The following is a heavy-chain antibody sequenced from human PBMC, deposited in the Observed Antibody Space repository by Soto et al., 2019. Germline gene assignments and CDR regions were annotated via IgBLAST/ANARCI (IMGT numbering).Heavy chain of an antibody. CDR1: GFTFDDYA. D-gene: IGHD6-13*01. V-gene: IGHV3-43*02. CDR3: AEDMVIAAAVHYCYGMDV. CDR2: IRGDGGST. J-gene: IGHJ6*02. Sequence: GGSLKLSCAASGFTFDDYAMHWVRQAPGKGLEWVSLIRGDGGSTYYADSLKGRFTISRDNSKNSLYLQMNSLRTEDTALYYCAEDMVIAAAVHYCYGMDVWGQGTTVTVSS.